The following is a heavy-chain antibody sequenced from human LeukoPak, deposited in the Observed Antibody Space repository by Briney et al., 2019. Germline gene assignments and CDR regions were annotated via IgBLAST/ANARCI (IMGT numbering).Heavy chain of an antibody. CDR1: GYTFTSYG. V-gene: IGHV1-18*01. D-gene: IGHD5-18*01. Sequence: ASVKVSCKASGYTFTSYGISWVRQAPGQGLEWMGWISAYNGNTNYAQKLQGRVTMTTDTSTSTAYMELRSLRSDDTAVYYCATDRSDTAMAPLDYWGQGTLVTVSS. CDR2: ISAYNGNT. CDR3: ATDRSDTAMAPLDY. J-gene: IGHJ4*02.